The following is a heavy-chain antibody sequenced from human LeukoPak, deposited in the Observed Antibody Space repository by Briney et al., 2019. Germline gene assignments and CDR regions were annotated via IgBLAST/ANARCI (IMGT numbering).Heavy chain of an antibody. CDR2: IDHTGST. V-gene: IGHV4-59*01. Sequence: SETLSLTCTVSDDSITIYYWTWIRQPPGKGLEWIGYIDHTGSTNYNPSLNSRVTISRDTSKNHFSLELTSATAADTAVYFCARGRVSSNTWYSTYYYYFYMDVWGKGTTVTVSS. CDR3: ARGRVSSNTWYSTYYYYFYMDV. CDR1: DDSITIYY. J-gene: IGHJ6*03. D-gene: IGHD6-13*01.